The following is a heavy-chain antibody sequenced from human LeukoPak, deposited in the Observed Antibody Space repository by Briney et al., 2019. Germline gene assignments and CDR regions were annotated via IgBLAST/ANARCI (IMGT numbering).Heavy chain of an antibody. Sequence: GGSLRLSCAASGFTFSSYAMHWVRQAPGKGLEWVAVISYDGSNKYYADSVKGRFTISRDNSKNTLYLQMNSLRAEDTAVYYCARERTALYYFDYWGQGTLVTVSS. D-gene: IGHD5-18*01. CDR3: ARERTALYYFDY. V-gene: IGHV3-30-3*01. J-gene: IGHJ4*02. CDR1: GFTFSSYA. CDR2: ISYDGSNK.